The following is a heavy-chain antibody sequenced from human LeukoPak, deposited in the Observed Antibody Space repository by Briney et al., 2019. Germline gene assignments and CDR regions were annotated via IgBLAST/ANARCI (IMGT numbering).Heavy chain of an antibody. Sequence: PGRSLRLSCAASGFTFSSYAMHWVRQAPGKGLEWVAVISYDGSNKYYADSVKGRFTISRDNSKNTLYLQMNSLRAEDTAVYYCAKVEGGYCSSTSCPGAFDIWGQGTMVTVSS. CDR3: AKVEGGYCSSTSCPGAFDI. CDR1: GFTFSSYA. V-gene: IGHV3-30*04. CDR2: ISYDGSNK. J-gene: IGHJ3*02. D-gene: IGHD2-2*01.